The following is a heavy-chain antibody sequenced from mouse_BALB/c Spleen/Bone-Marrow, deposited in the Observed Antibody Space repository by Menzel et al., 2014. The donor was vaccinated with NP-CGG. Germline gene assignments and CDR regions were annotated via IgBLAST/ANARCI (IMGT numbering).Heavy chain of an antibody. J-gene: IGHJ2*01. CDR1: GFTFTDYY. V-gene: IGHV7-3*02. CDR2: IRNKANGYTT. CDR3: ARDKGRVFFDY. Sequence: EVMLVESGGGLVQPGGSLRLSCATSGFTFTDYYMNWVRQPPGKALEWLGFIRNKANGYTTEYSASVKSRFTISRDNSQNILYLQMNTLRADDSATYYCARDKGRVFFDYWGQGTTLTVFS.